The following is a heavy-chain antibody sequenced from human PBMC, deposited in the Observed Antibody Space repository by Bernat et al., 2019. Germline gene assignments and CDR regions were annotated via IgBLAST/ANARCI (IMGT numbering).Heavy chain of an antibody. CDR3: ARGTTVILTHLDY. CDR1: GYTFNTYS. J-gene: IGHJ4*02. V-gene: IGHV1-18*01. D-gene: IGHD3-16*01. Sequence: QVQLVQSGPEVKRPGDSVKVSCEASGYTFNTYSLTWVRQAPGQGLEWMGGLSAYNGDTSSAQKFQGRVTMTTDTSTSTAYMGLRSMTSDDTAIYYCARGTTVILTHLDYWGQGTPVTVSS. CDR2: LSAYNGDT.